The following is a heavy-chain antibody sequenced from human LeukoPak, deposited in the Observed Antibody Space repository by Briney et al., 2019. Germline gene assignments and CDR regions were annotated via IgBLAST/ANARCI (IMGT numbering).Heavy chain of an antibody. CDR1: GFTFSGSA. Sequence: GGSLRLSCAASGFTFSGSAMHWVRQASGKGLEWVGRIRSKANSYATAYGVSVEDRFTISRDDSKNTAYLQMNSLKTEDTAVYYCTRQGARDYGDYGYYYCYMDVWGKGTTVTVSS. CDR3: TRQGARDYGDYGYYYCYMDV. J-gene: IGHJ6*03. CDR2: IRSKANSYAT. D-gene: IGHD4-17*01. V-gene: IGHV3-73*01.